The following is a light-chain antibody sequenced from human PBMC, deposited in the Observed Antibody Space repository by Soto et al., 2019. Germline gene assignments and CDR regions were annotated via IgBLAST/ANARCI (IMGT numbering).Light chain of an antibody. CDR1: SSDVGGWNY. CDR2: EVT. Sequence: QSAVTQPPSASGSPGQSVTISCTGTSSDVGGWNYVSWYQQHPGKAPKVMIYEVTKRPSGVPDRFSGSKSGNTASLTVSGLQAEDEADYYCSSYAGSNNFVFGTGTKVTVL. CDR3: SSYAGSNNFV. J-gene: IGLJ1*01. V-gene: IGLV2-8*01.